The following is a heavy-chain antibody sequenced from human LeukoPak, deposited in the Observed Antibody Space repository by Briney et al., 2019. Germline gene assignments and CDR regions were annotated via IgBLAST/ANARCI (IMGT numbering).Heavy chain of an antibody. CDR2: INHSGST. CDR3: ARHRALSFYYLQYYYMDV. V-gene: IGHV4-34*01. Sequence: PSETLSLTCAVYGGSFSGYYWSWIRQPPGKGLEWIGEINHSGSTNYNPSLKSRVTISVDTSKNQFSLKLSSVTAADTAVYYCARHRALSFYYLQYYYMDVWGKGTTVTISS. CDR1: GGSFSGYY. J-gene: IGHJ6*03. D-gene: IGHD3-16*02.